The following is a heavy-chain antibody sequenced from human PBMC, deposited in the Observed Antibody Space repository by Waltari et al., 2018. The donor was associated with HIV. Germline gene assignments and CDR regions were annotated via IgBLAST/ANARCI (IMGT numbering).Heavy chain of an antibody. CDR1: GYTFTDYY. V-gene: IGHV1-2*02. Sequence: QVQLVQSGAEVKKPGASVKVSCKASGYTFTDYYMHWVRQAPGQGLEWMGWIHPNSGCTNYAQKFQGRVTMTRDTSISTAYMELSRLRSDDTAVYYCARDRHSNSRILGYYYGMDVWGQGTTVTVSS. CDR2: IHPNSGCT. CDR3: ARDRHSNSRILGYYYGMDV. D-gene: IGHD6-6*01. J-gene: IGHJ6*02.